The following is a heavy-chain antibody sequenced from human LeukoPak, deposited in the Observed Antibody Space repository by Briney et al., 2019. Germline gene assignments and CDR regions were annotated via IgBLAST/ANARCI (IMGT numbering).Heavy chain of an antibody. CDR3: ARPATGHYYYYMDV. CDR2: VSRNGRNT. D-gene: IGHD6-13*01. V-gene: IGHV3-20*04. Sequence: PGGSLRLSCAASGFTFDDFDMSWVRHVPGKGLEFVSGVSRNGRNTVYADSVKGRFTISRDNPKNSLYLQMDGLRAEDTAFYYCARPATGHYYYYMDVWGRGTTVTVSS. J-gene: IGHJ6*03. CDR1: GFTFDDFD.